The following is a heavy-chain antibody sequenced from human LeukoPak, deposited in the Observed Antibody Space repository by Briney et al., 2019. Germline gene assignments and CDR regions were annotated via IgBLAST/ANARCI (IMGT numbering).Heavy chain of an antibody. CDR3: ANGPYYDFWSGYSYYFDY. CDR2: ISSSSSTI. V-gene: IGHV3-48*01. D-gene: IGHD3-3*01. Sequence: GGSLRLSCAASGFTFSSYSMNWVRQAPGKGLEWVSYISSSSSTIYYADSVKGRFTISRDNAKNSLYLQMNSLRAEDTAVYYCANGPYYDFWSGYSYYFDYWGQGTLVTVSS. J-gene: IGHJ4*02. CDR1: GFTFSSYS.